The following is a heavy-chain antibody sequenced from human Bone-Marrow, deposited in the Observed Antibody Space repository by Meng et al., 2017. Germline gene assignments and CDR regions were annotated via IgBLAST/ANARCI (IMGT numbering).Heavy chain of an antibody. J-gene: IGHJ5*02. CDR3: ARAYCGGDCYVSGWFDP. CDR2: INTNTGNP. V-gene: IGHV7-4-1*02. D-gene: IGHD2-21*02. CDR1: VCTFTSYA. Sequence: RLVQSWAELKKPGASVNVSVEVCVCTFTSYAMNWVRQAPGQGLEWIGWINTNTGNPTYAQGFTGRFVFSLDTSVSTAYLQISSLKAEDTAVYYCARAYCGGDCYVSGWFDPWGQGTLVTVSS.